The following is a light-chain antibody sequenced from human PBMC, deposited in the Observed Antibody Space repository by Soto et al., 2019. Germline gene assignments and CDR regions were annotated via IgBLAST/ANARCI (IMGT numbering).Light chain of an antibody. J-gene: IGKJ5*01. CDR2: DAS. Sequence: DIQMTQSPSSLSASVGDRVTITCQASQDITNYLNWYQQKPGKAPKLLIYDASNLETGVPSRFSGSGSGTDFTFTISSLQPEDIATYYCQQYDYLPITFGQGTRLGIK. CDR3: QQYDYLPIT. CDR1: QDITNY. V-gene: IGKV1-33*01.